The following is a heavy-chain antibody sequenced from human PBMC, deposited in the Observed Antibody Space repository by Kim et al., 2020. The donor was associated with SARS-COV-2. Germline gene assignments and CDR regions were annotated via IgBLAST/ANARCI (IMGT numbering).Heavy chain of an antibody. D-gene: IGHD3-22*01. Sequence: SRVTISVDTSKNQFSLKLGSVTAADTAVYYCARLGRDDSSGYYGYYFDYWGQGTLVTVSS. V-gene: IGHV4-39*01. J-gene: IGHJ4*02. CDR3: ARLGRDDSSGYYGYYFDY.